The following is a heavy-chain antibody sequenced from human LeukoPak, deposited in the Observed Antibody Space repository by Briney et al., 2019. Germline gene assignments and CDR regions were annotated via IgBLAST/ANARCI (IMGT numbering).Heavy chain of an antibody. CDR1: GYTFIAYY. V-gene: IGHV1-2*02. D-gene: IGHD5-18*01. CDR2: INPNSGGT. CDR3: ARGTGEGYSYGRYYFDY. J-gene: IGHJ4*02. Sequence: GASVKVSCKASGYTFIAYYMHWVRQAPGQGLEWMGWINPNSGGTNYAQKFQGRVTMTRDTSMSTAYMELSRLRSDDTAVYYCARGTGEGYSYGRYYFDYWGQGTLVTVSS.